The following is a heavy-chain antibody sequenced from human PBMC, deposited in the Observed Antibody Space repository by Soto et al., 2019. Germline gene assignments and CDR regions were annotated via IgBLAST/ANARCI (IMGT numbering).Heavy chain of an antibody. D-gene: IGHD1-26*01. CDR3: ARDPLRSIVGASHWFDH. J-gene: IGHJ5*02. Sequence: PGGSLRLSCAASGFTFSSYWMHWVRQAPGKGLVWVSRINSDGSSTSYADSVKGRFTISRDNAKNTLYLQMNSLRAEDTAVYYCARDPLRSIVGASHWFDHWGQGTLVTVSS. CDR2: INSDGSST. CDR1: GFTFSSYW. V-gene: IGHV3-74*01.